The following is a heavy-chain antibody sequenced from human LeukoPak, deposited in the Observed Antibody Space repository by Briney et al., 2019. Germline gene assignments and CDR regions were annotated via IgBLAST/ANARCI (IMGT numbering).Heavy chain of an antibody. CDR1: GFTFSTYE. D-gene: IGHD6-6*01. Sequence: GGSLRLSCAASGFTFSTYEMHWVRQAPGKGLEWVSYISSSGSTVYYADSVKGRFTISRDNAKNSLYLQMNSLRAEDTAVYYCARYRIQLVAGYFDYWGQGTLVTASS. J-gene: IGHJ4*02. CDR2: ISSSGSTV. V-gene: IGHV3-48*03. CDR3: ARYRIQLVAGYFDY.